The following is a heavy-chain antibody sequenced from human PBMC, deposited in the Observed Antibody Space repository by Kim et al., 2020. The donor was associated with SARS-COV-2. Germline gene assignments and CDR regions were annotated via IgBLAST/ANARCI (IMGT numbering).Heavy chain of an antibody. Sequence: YANSVKGRVTISRDNAKNSLYLQMNSLRVEDSAVYYCAGRGTTRAVGLPRWGQGTLVTVS. V-gene: IGHV3-11*03. D-gene: IGHD1-1*01. CDR3: AGRGTTRAVGLPR. J-gene: IGHJ4*02.